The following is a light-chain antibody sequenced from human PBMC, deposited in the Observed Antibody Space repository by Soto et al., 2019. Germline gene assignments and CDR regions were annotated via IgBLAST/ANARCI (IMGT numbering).Light chain of an antibody. J-gene: IGKJ4*01. CDR2: GVS. CDR1: QDIINF. Sequence: DIQMTQSQSSLSASIGDRVTITCQASQDIINFLNWYQQKPGKGPKLLIYGVSKLETGVPSRFSRTGSGTHFTLTISSLQPEDVATYYCHQCDTIPLTFGGGTKVEI. CDR3: HQCDTIPLT. V-gene: IGKV1-33*01.